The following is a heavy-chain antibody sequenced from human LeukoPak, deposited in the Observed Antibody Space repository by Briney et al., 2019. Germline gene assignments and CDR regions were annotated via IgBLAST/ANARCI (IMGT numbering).Heavy chain of an antibody. V-gene: IGHV1-69*05. J-gene: IGHJ2*01. D-gene: IGHD1-26*01. CDR1: GGTFSSYA. Sequence: SVKVSCKASGGTFSSYAISWVRQAPGQGLEWMGGIIPILGTANYAQKLQGRVTITTDESTSTAYMELSSLRSEDTAVYYCARGGYSGSYYVSPRNWYFDLWGRGTLVTVSS. CDR2: IIPILGTA. CDR3: ARGGYSGSYYVSPRNWYFDL.